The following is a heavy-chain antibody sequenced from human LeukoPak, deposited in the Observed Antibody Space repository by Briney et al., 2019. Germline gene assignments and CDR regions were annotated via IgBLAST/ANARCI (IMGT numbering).Heavy chain of an antibody. Sequence: GGSLRLSCAASGFTFSSYAMSWVRQAPGKGLEWVSAISGSGGSTYYADPVKGRFTISRDNSKNTLYLQMNSLRAEDTAVYYCAAQSARPQYYFDYWGQGTLVTVSS. CDR2: ISGSGGST. CDR3: AAQSARPQYYFDY. J-gene: IGHJ4*02. D-gene: IGHD6-6*01. CDR1: GFTFSSYA. V-gene: IGHV3-23*01.